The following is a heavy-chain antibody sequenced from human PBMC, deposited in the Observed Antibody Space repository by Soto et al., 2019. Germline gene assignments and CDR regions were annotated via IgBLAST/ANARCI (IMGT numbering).Heavy chain of an antibody. Sequence: GESLKISRKGSGYSFTSYWIGWVRQIPGKGLEWMGIIYPGDSDTRYSPSFQGQVTISADKSVSTAYLQWRSLKASDTAKYYCATAPYERLYYGRDVWGQGTTVTVSS. CDR3: ATAPYERLYYGRDV. CDR2: IYPGDSDT. D-gene: IGHD3-22*01. J-gene: IGHJ6*02. CDR1: GYSFTSYW. V-gene: IGHV5-51*01.